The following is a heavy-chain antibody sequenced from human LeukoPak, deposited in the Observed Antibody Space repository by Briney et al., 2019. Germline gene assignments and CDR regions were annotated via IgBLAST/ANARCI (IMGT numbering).Heavy chain of an antibody. J-gene: IGHJ4*02. CDR1: GGSFSGYY. D-gene: IGHD3-10*01. CDR3: AREKYYGSGSYLDY. V-gene: IGHV4-34*10. CDR2: IHYSGTS. Sequence: SETLSLTCAVYGGSFSGYYWSWIRQPPGKGLEWIGNIHYSGTSFSNASFKSRVTMSVDTSKNQFSLKLSSVTAADTAVYYCAREKYYGSGSYLDYWGQGTLVTVSS.